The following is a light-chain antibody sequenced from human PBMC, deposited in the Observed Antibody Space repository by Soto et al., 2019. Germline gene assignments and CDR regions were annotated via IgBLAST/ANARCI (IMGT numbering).Light chain of an antibody. CDR1: TSNIGVNH. CDR2: DND. CDR3: ASWDTSLTVYVV. V-gene: IGLV1-51*01. Sequence: QSVFTQPPSVSAAPGQKVTISCSGSTSNIGVNHVSWYQQLPGTAPKLLIYDNDKRPSGIPDRFSASKSGTSATLGITGLQTGDEADYFCASWDTSLTVYVVFGGGTKLTVL. J-gene: IGLJ2*01.